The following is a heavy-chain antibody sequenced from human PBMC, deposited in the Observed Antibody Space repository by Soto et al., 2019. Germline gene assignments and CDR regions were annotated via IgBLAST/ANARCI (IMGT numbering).Heavy chain of an antibody. D-gene: IGHD6-13*01. V-gene: IGHV4-59*12. J-gene: IGHJ4*02. CDR2: IHHSGVT. CDR1: GDSISGCF. CDR3: ARTEPFTAAGPY. Sequence: SETLSLTCTVSGDSISGCFWSWLRQPPGKGLEWIADIHHSGVTNYNPSLKSRVTISVDRSKNQFSLQLNFMTAADTAVYYCARTEPFTAAGPYWGQGTLVTVSS.